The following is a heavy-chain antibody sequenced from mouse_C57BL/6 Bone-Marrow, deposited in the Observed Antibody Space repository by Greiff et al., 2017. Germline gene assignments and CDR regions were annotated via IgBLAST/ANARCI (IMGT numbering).Heavy chain of an antibody. V-gene: IGHV14-4*01. J-gene: IGHJ2*01. Sequence: VQLQQSGAELVRPGASVKLSCTASGFNIKDDYMHWVKQRPEQGLEWIGWIDPENGDTEYASKFQGRGTITADTTSNTAYLQLSSLTSEDTAVYYCTTITTVVATDYWGQGTTRTVSS. CDR1: GFNIKDDY. CDR3: TTITTVVATDY. D-gene: IGHD1-1*01. CDR2: IDPENGDT.